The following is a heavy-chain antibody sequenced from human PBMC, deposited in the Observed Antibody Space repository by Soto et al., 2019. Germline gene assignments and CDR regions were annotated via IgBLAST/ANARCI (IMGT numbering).Heavy chain of an antibody. J-gene: IGHJ4*02. CDR2: IGSDGRRA. Sequence: QVQLVESGGGVVQPGGSLRLSCAASGFTFGRHGMHWVRQAPGKGLEWVAVIGSDGRRASYADSVKGRFTISRDNGENTLYLQMNSRRAEETAVYYCARDDDYGDNGLDYWGQGTLVTVSS. CDR3: ARDDDYGDNGLDY. CDR1: GFTFGRHG. V-gene: IGHV3-33*01. D-gene: IGHD4-17*01.